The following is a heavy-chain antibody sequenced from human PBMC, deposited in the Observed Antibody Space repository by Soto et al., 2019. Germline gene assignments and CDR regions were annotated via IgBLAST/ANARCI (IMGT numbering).Heavy chain of an antibody. D-gene: IGHD2-8*02. CDR3: ATGRPTTGGLNY. V-gene: IGHV4-34*01. Sequence: PSEALSLTCTVYVGSFSDSFWKWIRQPPGKGLEWIGEIYYSGATNYNASLESRVAMSIDTSKNQVSLELRSVTAADAAVYYCATGRPTTGGLNYWGQGTLVTVSS. CDR1: VGSFSDSF. J-gene: IGHJ4*02. CDR2: IYYSGAT.